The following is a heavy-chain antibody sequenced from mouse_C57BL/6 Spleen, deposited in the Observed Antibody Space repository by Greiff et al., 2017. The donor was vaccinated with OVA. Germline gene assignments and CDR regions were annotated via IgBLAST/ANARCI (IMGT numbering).Heavy chain of an antibody. J-gene: IGHJ1*03. CDR2: IYPGDGDT. D-gene: IGHD1-1*01. CDR3: ARSNYGSRGFDV. V-gene: IGHV1-80*01. Sequence: VKLVEPGAELVKPGASVKISCKASGYAFSSYWMNWVKQRPGKGLEWIGQIYPGDGDTNYNGKFKGKATLTADKSSSTAYMQLSSLTSEDSAVYFCARSNYGSRGFDVWGTGTTVTVSS. CDR1: GYAFSSYW.